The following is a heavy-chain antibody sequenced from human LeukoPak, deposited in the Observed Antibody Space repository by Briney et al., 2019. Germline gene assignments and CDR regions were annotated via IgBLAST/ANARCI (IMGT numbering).Heavy chain of an antibody. CDR3: AKDRRSNGD. D-gene: IGHD4-17*01. V-gene: IGHV3-23*01. CDR1: GFTFSSYA. Sequence: GGSLRLSCAASGFTFSSYAMSWVRQAPGKGLEWVPAISGSGGSTYHADSVKGRFTISRDNSKNTLYPQMNSLRAEDTAVYYCAKDRRSNGDWGQGTLVTVSS. CDR2: ISGSGGST. J-gene: IGHJ4*02.